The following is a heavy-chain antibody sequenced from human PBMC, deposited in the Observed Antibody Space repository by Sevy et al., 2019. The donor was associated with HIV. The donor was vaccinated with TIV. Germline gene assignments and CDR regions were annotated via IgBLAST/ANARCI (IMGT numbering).Heavy chain of an antibody. CDR1: GGTFSSYA. D-gene: IGHD3-22*01. J-gene: IGHJ3*02. CDR2: IIPIFGTA. V-gene: IGHV1-69*06. CDR3: ARARTDYYDSSGYDAFDI. Sequence: ASVKVSCKASGGTFSSYAISWVRQAPGQGLEWMGGIIPIFGTANYAQKFQGRVTITADKSTSTAYMELSSLRSEDTAVYYCARARTDYYDSSGYDAFDIWGQWTMVTVSS.